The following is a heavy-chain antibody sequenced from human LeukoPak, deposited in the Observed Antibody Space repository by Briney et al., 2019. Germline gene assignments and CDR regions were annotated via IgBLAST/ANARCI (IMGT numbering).Heavy chain of an antibody. CDR3: ARDFPYYCTNGVCYFFDY. CDR2: ISSSSSYI. D-gene: IGHD2-8*01. J-gene: IGHJ4*02. CDR1: GFTFSSYS. V-gene: IGHV3-21*01. Sequence: KPGGSLRLSCAASGFTFSSYSMNWVRQAPGKGLEWVSSISSSSSYIYYADSVKGRFTISRDNAKNSLYLQMNSLRAEDTAVYYCARDFPYYCTNGVCYFFDYWGQGTLVTVSS.